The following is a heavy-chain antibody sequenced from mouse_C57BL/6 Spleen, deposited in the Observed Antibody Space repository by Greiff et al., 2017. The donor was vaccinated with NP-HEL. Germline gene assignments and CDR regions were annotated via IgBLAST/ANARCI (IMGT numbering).Heavy chain of an antibody. V-gene: IGHV10-1*01. CDR3: VRHPVVASYYAMDY. CDR1: GFSFNTYA. J-gene: IGHJ4*01. CDR2: IRSKSNNYAT. D-gene: IGHD1-1*01. Sequence: DVKLVESGGGLVQPKGSLKLSCAASGFSFNTYAMNWVRQAPGKGLEWVARIRSKSNNYATYYADSVKDRFTISRDDSESMLYLQMNNLKTEDTAMYYCVRHPVVASYYAMDYWGQGTSVTVSS.